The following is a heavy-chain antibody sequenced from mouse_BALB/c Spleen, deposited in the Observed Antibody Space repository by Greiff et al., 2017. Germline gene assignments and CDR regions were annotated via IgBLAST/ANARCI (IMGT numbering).Heavy chain of an antibody. V-gene: IGHV1-87*01. J-gene: IGHJ4*01. Sequence: VKLQESGAELARPGASVKLSCKASGYTFTSYWMQWVKQRPGQGLEWIGAIYPGDGDTRYTQKFKGKATLTADKSSSTAYMQLSSLASEDSAVYYCARYGNYGPMDYWGQGTSVTVSS. CDR2: IYPGDGDT. CDR3: ARYGNYGPMDY. D-gene: IGHD2-10*02. CDR1: GYTFTSYW.